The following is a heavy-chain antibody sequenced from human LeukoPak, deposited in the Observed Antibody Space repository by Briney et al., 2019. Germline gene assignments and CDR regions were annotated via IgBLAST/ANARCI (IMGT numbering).Heavy chain of an antibody. CDR2: ISSSSSYT. V-gene: IGHV3-11*06. Sequence: GGSLRLPCAASGFTFSDYYMSWIRQAPGKGLEWVSYISSSSSYTNYADPVKGRFTISRDNAKNSLYLQMNSLRAEDTAVYYCARDGGATAFDYWGQGTLVTVSS. CDR3: ARDGGATAFDY. CDR1: GFTFSDYY. D-gene: IGHD1-26*01. J-gene: IGHJ4*02.